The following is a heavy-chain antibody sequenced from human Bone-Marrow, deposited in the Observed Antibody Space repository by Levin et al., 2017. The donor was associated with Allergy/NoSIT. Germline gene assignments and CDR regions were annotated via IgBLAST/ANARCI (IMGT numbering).Heavy chain of an antibody. V-gene: IGHV4-30-4*01. J-gene: IGHJ5*02. CDR2: ISYTGNT. Sequence: SQTLSLTCSVSGGSISSGDYYWNWIRQPPGKGLEWLGNISYTGNTFYNPSLKSRLAMSVDTSKNQFSLSLHSVTAADTAMYYCARGGGPQRRLDPWGQGTLVIISS. CDR1: GGSISSGDYY. CDR3: ARGGGPQRRLDP. D-gene: IGHD1-1*01.